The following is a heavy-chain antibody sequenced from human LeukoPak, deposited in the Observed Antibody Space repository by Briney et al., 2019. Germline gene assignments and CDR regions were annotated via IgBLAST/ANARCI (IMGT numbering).Heavy chain of an antibody. CDR1: GFTFSSYG. V-gene: IGHV3-23*01. CDR2: ISGSGGST. Sequence: GGSLRLSCAASGFTFSSYGMSWVRQAPGKGLEWVSAISGSGGSTYYADSVKGRFTISRDNSKNSLYLQMNSLRAEDTAVYYCPREYCSGDTCYRGFDSWGQGTLVTVSS. D-gene: IGHD2-15*01. CDR3: PREYCSGDTCYRGFDS. J-gene: IGHJ4*02.